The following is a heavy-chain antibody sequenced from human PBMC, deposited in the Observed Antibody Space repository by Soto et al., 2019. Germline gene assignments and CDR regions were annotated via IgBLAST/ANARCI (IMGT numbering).Heavy chain of an antibody. Sequence: EVQLVESGGGLVQPGGSLRLSCAASGFTFSSYSMNWVRQAPGKGLEWVSYISSSSSTIYYADSVKGRFTISRDNAKHSLYLQMNSLRDEDTAVYYCARDLRFLEWLFYSAPPDYYYYGMDVWGQGTTVTVSS. D-gene: IGHD3-3*01. CDR1: GFTFSSYS. V-gene: IGHV3-48*02. CDR3: ARDLRFLEWLFYSAPPDYYYYGMDV. J-gene: IGHJ6*02. CDR2: ISSSSSTI.